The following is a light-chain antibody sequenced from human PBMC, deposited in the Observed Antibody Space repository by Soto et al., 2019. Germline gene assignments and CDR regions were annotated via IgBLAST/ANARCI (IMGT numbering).Light chain of an antibody. Sequence: DIQMTQSPSSLSAAVGGRVTIICRTSQSISFDLNWYQQRPGKAPKLLIYGASTLQSGVPSRFSGRGSGRDFTLTISTLQPEDFATYYCQQAHSTPITFGQGTRLEIK. V-gene: IGKV1-39*01. CDR3: QQAHSTPIT. J-gene: IGKJ5*01. CDR2: GAS. CDR1: QSISFD.